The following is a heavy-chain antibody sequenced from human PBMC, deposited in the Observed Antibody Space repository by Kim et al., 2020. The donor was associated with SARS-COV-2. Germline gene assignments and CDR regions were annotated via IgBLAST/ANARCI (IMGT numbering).Heavy chain of an antibody. D-gene: IGHD2-8*02. CDR2: NP. CDR3: ARDSSGYFDS. V-gene: IGHV7-4-1*02. J-gene: IGHJ4*02. Sequence: NPKYAQRCTGRLVSSLDTSVSTAYLQISSLKAEDTAVYFCARDSSGYFDSWGQGTLVTVSS.